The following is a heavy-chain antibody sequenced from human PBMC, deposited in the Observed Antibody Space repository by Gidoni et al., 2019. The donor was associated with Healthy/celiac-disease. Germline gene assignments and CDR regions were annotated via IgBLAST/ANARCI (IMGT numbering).Heavy chain of an antibody. CDR2: IYYSGST. CDR1: GGHISSNY. CDR3: ARDSHDFWTTSSYGGFDY. D-gene: IGHD3-3*01. J-gene: IGHJ4*02. Sequence: QVQLQESGPGLVKPSETLSRTCTDSGGHISSNYWSWIRQPPGKGLEWSGYIYYSGSTNYNPSLKSRVTISVDTSKNQFSLKLSSVTAADTAVYYCARDSHDFWTTSSYGGFDYWGQGTLVTVSS. V-gene: IGHV4-59*01.